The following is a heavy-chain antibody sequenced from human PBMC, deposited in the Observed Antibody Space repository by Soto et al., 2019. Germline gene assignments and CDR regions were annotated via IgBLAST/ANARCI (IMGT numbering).Heavy chain of an antibody. CDR3: ARAQYAGSYFDACDV. J-gene: IGHJ3*01. Sequence: GGSLRLSCAASGFSFSSYGMHWVRQAPGKGLDWVAVIWYDGSNKYYAESVKGRFTISRDNSKNTLYVQMNSLTVEDTAVYYCARAQYAGSYFDACDVWGQGTMVTVSS. CDR1: GFSFSSYG. D-gene: IGHD1-26*01. V-gene: IGHV3-33*03. CDR2: IWYDGSNK.